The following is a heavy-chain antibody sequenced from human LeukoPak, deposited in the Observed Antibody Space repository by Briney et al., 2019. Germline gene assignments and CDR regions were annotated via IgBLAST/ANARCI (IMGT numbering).Heavy chain of an antibody. Sequence: SETLSLTCTVSGGSISTYYWSWIRQPPGKGLEWIGSIYYSGNSNYNPSLKSRVTTSVDTSKTQFSLKLSSVTAADTAVYYCAGLGAAGNGYLSWFDPCGQGTPVTVYS. CDR1: GGSISTYY. J-gene: IGHJ5*02. D-gene: IGHD3-22*01. V-gene: IGHV4-59*01. CDR2: IYYSGNS. CDR3: AGLGAAGNGYLSWFDP.